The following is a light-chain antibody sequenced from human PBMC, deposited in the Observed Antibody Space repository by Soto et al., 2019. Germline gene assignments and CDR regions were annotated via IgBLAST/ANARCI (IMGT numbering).Light chain of an antibody. J-gene: IGLJ2*01. V-gene: IGLV3-21*04. CDR3: QVWDSSSGLVV. CDR2: YNS. Sequence: SYELTQPPSVSVAPGETARITCGGNNIGSESVHWYLQKPGQAPVLVIYYNSDRPSGIPERFSGSNSGNTATLTISRVEAGDEADYYCQVWDSSSGLVVFGGGTQLTVL. CDR1: NIGSES.